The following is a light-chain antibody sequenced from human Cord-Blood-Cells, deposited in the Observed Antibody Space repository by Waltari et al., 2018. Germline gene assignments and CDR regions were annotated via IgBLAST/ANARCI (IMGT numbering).Light chain of an antibody. J-gene: IGKJ4*01. CDR2: LGS. V-gene: IGKV2-28*01. CDR3: QQYYSTPLR. Sequence: DIVMTQSPLSLPVTPGEPASISCRSSQSLLHSNGYNYLDWYLQKPGQSPQLLIYLGSNRASGVPDRFSGSGSGTDYTLTISSLQPEDFATYYCQQYYSTPLRFGGGTKVEIK. CDR1: QSLLHSNGYNY.